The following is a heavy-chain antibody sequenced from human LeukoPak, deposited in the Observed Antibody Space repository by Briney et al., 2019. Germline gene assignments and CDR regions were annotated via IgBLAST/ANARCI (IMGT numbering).Heavy chain of an antibody. J-gene: IGHJ4*02. D-gene: IGHD3-22*01. CDR1: GGPINGYY. CDR2: IYYTWST. CDR3: AREISYDSSAYDY. Sequence: SETLSLTCTVSGGPINGYYWSLIRQSPGKGLESLGYIYYTWSTNYNPSLKSRVTMSVDTSRNPFSLKLSSLTAADTAIYYCAREISYDSSAYDYWGQGTLVTVSS. V-gene: IGHV4-59*12.